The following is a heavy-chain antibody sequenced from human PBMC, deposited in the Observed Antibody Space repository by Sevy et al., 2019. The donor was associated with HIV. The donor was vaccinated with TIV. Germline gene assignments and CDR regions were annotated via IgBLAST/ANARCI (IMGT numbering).Heavy chain of an antibody. D-gene: IGHD5-18*01. Sequence: GGSLRPSCAASGFTANSNYMTWVRQAPGKGLGGVSVIHSDDTTYHADSVKDRFTISRDNFKNTLYLHMSSLRAEDTAVYYCARGKSGYGYALNYWGQGTLVTVSS. CDR2: IHSDDTT. J-gene: IGHJ4*02. CDR3: ARGKSGYGYALNY. V-gene: IGHV3-66*01. CDR1: GFTANSNY.